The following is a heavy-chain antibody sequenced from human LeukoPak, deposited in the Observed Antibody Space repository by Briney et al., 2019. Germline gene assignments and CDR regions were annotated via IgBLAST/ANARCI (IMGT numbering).Heavy chain of an antibody. Sequence: GGSLRLSCAASGFTFSDYYMSWIRQAPGKGLEWVSYISSSGSTIYYADSVKGRFTISRDNAKNSLYLQMSSLRAEDTAVYYCARNLVCGGDCYSLAFDIWGQGTMVTVSS. CDR2: ISSSGSTI. CDR1: GFTFSDYY. V-gene: IGHV3-11*01. J-gene: IGHJ3*02. D-gene: IGHD2-21*02. CDR3: ARNLVCGGDCYSLAFDI.